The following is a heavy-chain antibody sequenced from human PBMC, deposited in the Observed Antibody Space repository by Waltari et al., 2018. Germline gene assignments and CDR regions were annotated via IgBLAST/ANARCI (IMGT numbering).Heavy chain of an antibody. Sequence: QVQLRESGPGLVKSSETLSLTCSVSGDSLGLNYWSWIRQSPGQGLEWIGYVQSSGSTDYNPSFRGRVTMSADASKNQFSLTLKSLTAADTATYFCARALWRVGTRGDFFDIWGRGTTVTVS. CDR3: ARALWRVGTRGDFFDI. V-gene: IGHV4-59*01. D-gene: IGHD1-7*01. CDR2: VQSSGST. J-gene: IGHJ3*02. CDR1: GDSLGLNY.